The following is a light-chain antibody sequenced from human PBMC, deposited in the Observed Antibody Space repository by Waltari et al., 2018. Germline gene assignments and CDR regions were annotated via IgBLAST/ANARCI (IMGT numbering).Light chain of an antibody. CDR3: AAWDDSLSGRV. CDR1: RPNIGNNY. Sequence: QSVLTQPPSASGTPGQRVTISCSGSRPNIGNNYVIWYQQLPATAPKLLIYRKNQRPSWVPDRCSASKSGTSASLAISGLRSEDEADYYCAAWDDSLSGRVFGGGTKVTVL. J-gene: IGLJ3*02. CDR2: RKN. V-gene: IGLV1-47*01.